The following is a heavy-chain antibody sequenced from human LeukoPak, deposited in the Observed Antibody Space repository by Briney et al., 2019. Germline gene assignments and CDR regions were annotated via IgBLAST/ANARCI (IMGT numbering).Heavy chain of an antibody. V-gene: IGHV3-21*04. CDR1: GFTFSSYS. J-gene: IGHJ6*04. CDR2: ISSSGSYI. Sequence: GGSLRLSCAASGFTFSSYSMNWVRQAPGKGLEWVSSISSSGSYIYYADSVKGRFTISRDNAKKSLYLQMNSLRAEDTAVYYCARGGGFGEFAFRGKGTTVTISS. CDR3: ARGGGFGEFAF. D-gene: IGHD3-10*01.